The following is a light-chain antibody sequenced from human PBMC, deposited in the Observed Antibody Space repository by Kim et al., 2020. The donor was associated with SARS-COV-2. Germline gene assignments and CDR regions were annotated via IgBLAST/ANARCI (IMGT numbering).Light chain of an antibody. Sequence: VSPGQTSSIPCSGDKLGDKYACWYQQKPGQSPGLVIYQDSKRPSGIPGRFSGSNSGKTATLTISGTQAMDEADYYCQAWDSSTAWVFGGGTKVTVL. CDR1: KLGDKY. CDR2: QDS. J-gene: IGLJ3*02. V-gene: IGLV3-1*01. CDR3: QAWDSSTAWV.